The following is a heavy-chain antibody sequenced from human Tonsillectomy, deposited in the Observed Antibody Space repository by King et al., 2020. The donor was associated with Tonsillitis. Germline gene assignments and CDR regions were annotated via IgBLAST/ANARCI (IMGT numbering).Heavy chain of an antibody. D-gene: IGHD4-17*01. V-gene: IGHV3-30*02. Sequence: VQLVESGGGVVQPGGSLRLSCAASGFTFSSYGMHWVRQAPGKGLEWVALMRNDGTNSYYADSVKGRFTISRDNSKNTLYLQMNSLRAEDTAVYYCAKEISVSTAFDYWGQGTLVTVSS. J-gene: IGHJ4*02. CDR2: MRNDGTNS. CDR1: GFTFSSYG. CDR3: AKEISVSTAFDY.